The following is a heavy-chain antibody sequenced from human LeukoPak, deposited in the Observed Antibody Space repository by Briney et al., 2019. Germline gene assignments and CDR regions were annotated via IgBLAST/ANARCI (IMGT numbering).Heavy chain of an antibody. CDR3: ARSGYSYGTFDY. V-gene: IGHV4-34*01. Sequence: KTSETLSLTCAVYGGSFSGYYWSWIRQPPGKGLEWIGEINHSGSTNYNPSLKSRVTISVDTSKNQFSLKLSSVTAADTAVYYCARSGYSYGTFDYWGQGTLVTVSS. CDR1: GGSFSGYY. D-gene: IGHD5-18*01. CDR2: INHSGST. J-gene: IGHJ4*02.